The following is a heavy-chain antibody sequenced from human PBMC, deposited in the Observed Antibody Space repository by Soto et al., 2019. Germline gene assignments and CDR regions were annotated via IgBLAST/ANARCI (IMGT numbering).Heavy chain of an antibody. CDR1: GYSFTNNW. J-gene: IGHJ4*02. V-gene: IGHV5-51*01. Sequence: LGESLKISCKASGYSFTNNWIGWVRQMPGKGLEWMGIIYPSDSDARYSPSFQGQVTISVDKSISTAYLQWSSLMASVTAMYYCARRNRGFDYWGQGTLVTVS. D-gene: IGHD1-1*01. CDR3: ARRNRGFDY. CDR2: IYPSDSDA.